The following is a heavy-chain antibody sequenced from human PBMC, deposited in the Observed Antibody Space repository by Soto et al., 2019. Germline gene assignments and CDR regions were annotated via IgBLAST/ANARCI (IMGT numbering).Heavy chain of an antibody. CDR1: GYTFSSYY. Sequence: QVQLVQSGSEVMKPGASVRVSCKTSGYTFSSYYLHWVRQAPGQGLEWMGIINPRGGSTSYAQKFQGRVTMTMDTSTRTVYMELSSLRSEDTAVYYCARGNTYGSGNYAKIDTWGQGTLVTVSS. J-gene: IGHJ5*02. CDR2: INPRGGST. D-gene: IGHD3-10*01. V-gene: IGHV1-46*01. CDR3: ARGNTYGSGNYAKIDT.